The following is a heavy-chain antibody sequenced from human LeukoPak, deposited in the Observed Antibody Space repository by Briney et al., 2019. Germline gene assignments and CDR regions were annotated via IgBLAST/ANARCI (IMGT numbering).Heavy chain of an antibody. CDR3: ARGRVGYCSSTSCYPYYGMDV. D-gene: IGHD2-2*01. J-gene: IGHJ6*02. Sequence: SETLSLTCAVYGGSFSGYYWSWIRQPPGKGLEWIGEINHSGSTNYNPSLKSRVTISVDTSKNQFSLKLSSVTAADTAVYYCARGRVGYCSSTSCYPYYGMDVWGQGTTVTVSS. CDR2: INHSGST. CDR1: GGSFSGYY. V-gene: IGHV4-34*01.